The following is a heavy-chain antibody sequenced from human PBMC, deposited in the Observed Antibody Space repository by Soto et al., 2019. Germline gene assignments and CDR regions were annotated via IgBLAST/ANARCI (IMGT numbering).Heavy chain of an antibody. CDR2: IYYSGST. CDR1: GGSISSSSYY. V-gene: IGHV4-39*01. D-gene: IGHD2-2*01. CDR3: ATLGGAAALYYYYYMDV. J-gene: IGHJ6*03. Sequence: SETLSLTCTVSGGSISSSSYYWGWIRQPPGKGLEWIGSIYYSGSTYYNPSLKSRVTISVDTSKNQFSLKLSSVTAADTAVYYCATLGGAAALYYYYYMDVWGKGTTVTVSS.